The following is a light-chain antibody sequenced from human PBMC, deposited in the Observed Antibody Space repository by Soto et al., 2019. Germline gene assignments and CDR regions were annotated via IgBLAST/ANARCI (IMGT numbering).Light chain of an antibody. J-gene: IGKJ1*01. Sequence: DIVMTQSPDYLAVYLGEMATINCKSSQSVLYSSNNKNYLAWYQQKPGQPPKLLIYWASTGESGVPDRFSGSRSGKEFTLTNSRLQADHGGVYSWQQYKSTPRTFGQWNKVEIK. CDR1: QSVLYSSNNKNY. V-gene: IGKV4-1*01. CDR3: QQYKSTPRT. CDR2: WAS.